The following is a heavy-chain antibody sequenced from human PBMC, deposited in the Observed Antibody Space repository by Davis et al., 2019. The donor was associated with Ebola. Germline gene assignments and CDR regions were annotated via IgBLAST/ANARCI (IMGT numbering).Heavy chain of an antibody. Sequence: ASVNVSCKASGYSFTSYTMNWVRQAPGQGLEWMGWINTNTGNPTYAQGFTGRFVFSLDTSVSTAYLQISSLKAEDTAVYYCARGPKYYYGSGSYYMNYWGQGTLVTVSS. J-gene: IGHJ4*02. V-gene: IGHV7-4-1*02. D-gene: IGHD3-10*01. CDR2: INTNTGNP. CDR3: ARGPKYYYGSGSYYMNY. CDR1: GYSFTSYT.